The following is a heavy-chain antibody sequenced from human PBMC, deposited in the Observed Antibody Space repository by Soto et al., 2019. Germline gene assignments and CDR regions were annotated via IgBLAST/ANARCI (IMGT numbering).Heavy chain of an antibody. CDR1: GFKFEDYN. V-gene: IGHV3-43*01. Sequence: PGGSLRLSCAASGFKFEDYNMHWVRQAPGKGLEWVSFISWNGGNTFYADSVKGRFTISRDSSKKSVPLQINSLRSEDTALYYCARETLSYGSALDVWGQGTTVTVSS. D-gene: IGHD3-16*01. J-gene: IGHJ6*02. CDR2: ISWNGGNT. CDR3: ARETLSYGSALDV.